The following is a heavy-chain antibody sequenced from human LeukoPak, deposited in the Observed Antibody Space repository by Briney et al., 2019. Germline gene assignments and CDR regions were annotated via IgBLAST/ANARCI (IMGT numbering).Heavy chain of an antibody. CDR2: IYYSGRT. J-gene: IGHJ4*02. CDR1: GDSISTRDYY. Sequence: KPSETLSLTCTVSGDSISTRDYYWGWIRQPPGKELEWIGSIYYSGRTYYKSSLKSRVTMSVDTSKNQFSLKLSSVTAADTAVYYCARHEVYESGSYRISYFDYWGQGTLVTVSS. D-gene: IGHD1-26*01. V-gene: IGHV4-39*01. CDR3: ARHEVYESGSYRISYFDY.